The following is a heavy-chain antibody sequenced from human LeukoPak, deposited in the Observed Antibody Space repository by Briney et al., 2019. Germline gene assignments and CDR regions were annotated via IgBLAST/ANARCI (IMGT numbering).Heavy chain of an antibody. Sequence: KPSETLSLTCDVSGYSIRTGYYWGWVRQPPGKDLEWIGSVYHSGSTYYNPSLQSPVNILVDPSKNQFSLSLTSVTAADTAVYYCARSYFSVGAFDIWGQGTMVTVSS. CDR1: GYSIRTGYY. CDR2: VYHSGST. J-gene: IGHJ3*02. CDR3: ARSYFSVGAFDI. D-gene: IGHD2/OR15-2a*01. V-gene: IGHV4-38-2*01.